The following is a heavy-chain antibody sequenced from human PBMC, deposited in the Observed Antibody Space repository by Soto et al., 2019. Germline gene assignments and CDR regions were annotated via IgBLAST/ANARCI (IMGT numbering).Heavy chain of an antibody. CDR1: GFSVSNYN. CDR3: ARDFGHGYYLDY. CDR2: ITDSSDTV. Sequence: GGALRLSCVASGFSVSNYNMNLVRQSPGKGLEWVSYITDSSDTVHYADSVRGRFTISRDNAESSLYLQMNSLRDEDTAVYFCARDFGHGYYLDYWGRGTLVTVSS. J-gene: IGHJ4*02. V-gene: IGHV3-48*02. D-gene: IGHD3-3*01.